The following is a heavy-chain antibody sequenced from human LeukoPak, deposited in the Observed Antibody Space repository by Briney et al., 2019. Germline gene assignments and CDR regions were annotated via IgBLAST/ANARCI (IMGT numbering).Heavy chain of an antibody. J-gene: IGHJ4*02. D-gene: IGHD3-10*01. CDR3: ARDNYYGSGSLDY. CDR1: GGTFSSSA. CDR2: INPSGGST. V-gene: IGHV1-46*01. Sequence: VASVKVSCKAPGGTFSSSAISWVRQAPGQGLEWMGIINPSGGSTSYAQKFQGRVTMTRDMSTSTVYMELSSLRSEDTAVYYCARDNYYGSGSLDYWGQGTLVTVSS.